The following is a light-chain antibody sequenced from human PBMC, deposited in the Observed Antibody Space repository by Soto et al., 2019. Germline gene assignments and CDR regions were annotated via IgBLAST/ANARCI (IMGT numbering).Light chain of an antibody. CDR2: EVS. Sequence: QSALTQPASVSGSPGQSITISCTGTSSDVGGYNYVSWYQQHPGKAPKLMIYEVSNRPSGVSNRFSGSKSGNTASLTISGLQAEDEADYYCSSYTTENTLVFGGGTKLTVL. J-gene: IGLJ2*01. V-gene: IGLV2-14*01. CDR1: SSDVGGYNY. CDR3: SSYTTENTLV.